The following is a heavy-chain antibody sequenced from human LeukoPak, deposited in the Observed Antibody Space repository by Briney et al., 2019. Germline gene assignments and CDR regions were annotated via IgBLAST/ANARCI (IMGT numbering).Heavy chain of an antibody. D-gene: IGHD6-6*01. CDR1: GFTFSNYG. CDR3: ARFPEYSGFDY. CDR2: IWYDGSSK. J-gene: IGHJ4*02. V-gene: IGHV3-33*01. Sequence: GGSLRLSRAASGFTFSNYGMHWVRQAPGKGLEWVSFIWYDGSSKYYADSVKGRFTISRDNSKNTLYLQMNSLRAEDTAVYYCARFPEYSGFDYWGQGTLVTVSS.